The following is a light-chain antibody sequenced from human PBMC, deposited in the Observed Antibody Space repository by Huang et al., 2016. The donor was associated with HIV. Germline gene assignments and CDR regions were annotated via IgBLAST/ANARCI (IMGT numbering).Light chain of an antibody. J-gene: IGKJ4*01. CDR3: HQSSTLPLT. CDR2: NAS. V-gene: IGKV6-21*02. CDR1: QSIGRS. Sequence: EIVLTQSPDFQSVTPKEKVTITCRDSQSIGRSVNWYQKKPDQSQKSVIKNASQSISGVPARFSGSGSGTDFNLTINSLEAEDAATYYCHQSSTLPLTFGAGTKVAIK.